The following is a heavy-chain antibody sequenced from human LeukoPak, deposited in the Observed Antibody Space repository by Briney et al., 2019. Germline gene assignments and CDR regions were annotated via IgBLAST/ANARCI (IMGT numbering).Heavy chain of an antibody. CDR1: GYPFTSYY. Sequence: ASVKVSCKASGYPFTSYYINWVRQAPGQGLEWMGIINPSGGSTTYAQNFQGRVTMTGDTSTGTVYMELSSLRSEDTAVYYCARDYYDSSGYYHGGHWGQGTLVTVSS. J-gene: IGHJ4*02. CDR3: ARDYYDSSGYYHGGH. CDR2: INPSGGST. V-gene: IGHV1-46*01. D-gene: IGHD3-22*01.